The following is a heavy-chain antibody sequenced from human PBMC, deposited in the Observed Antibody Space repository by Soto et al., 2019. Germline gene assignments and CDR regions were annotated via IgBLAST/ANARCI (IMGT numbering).Heavy chain of an antibody. CDR2: INAGNGNT. CDR3: AREEKPGLIDY. V-gene: IGHV1-3*01. CDR1: GYTFTSYA. Sequence: QVQLVQSGAEVKKPGASVKVSCKASGYTFTSYAMHWVRQAPGQRLEWMGWINAGNGNTKYSQKFQGRVTITRDTSASTAYMELISLRSEDTAVYYCAREEKPGLIDYWGQGTLVTVSS. J-gene: IGHJ4*02. D-gene: IGHD3-3*01.